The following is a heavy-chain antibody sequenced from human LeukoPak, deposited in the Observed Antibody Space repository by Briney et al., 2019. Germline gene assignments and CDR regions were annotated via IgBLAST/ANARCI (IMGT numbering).Heavy chain of an antibody. D-gene: IGHD2-2*01. CDR2: IYRSGST. Sequence: SETLSLTCTVSGGSISSSSYYWGWIRQPPGKGLEWIGSIYRSGSTNYNPSLKSRVTISVDTSNNQFSLKLTSVTAADTAVYYCARGDCSSTICYSPMDVWGKGTTVTVSS. CDR3: ARGDCSSTICYSPMDV. V-gene: IGHV4-39*07. CDR1: GGSISSSSYY. J-gene: IGHJ6*03.